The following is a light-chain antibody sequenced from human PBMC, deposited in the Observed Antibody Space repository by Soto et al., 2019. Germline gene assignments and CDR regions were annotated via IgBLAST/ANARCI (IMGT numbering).Light chain of an antibody. J-gene: IGKJ1*01. CDR3: QQSYSTPPWT. Sequence: DVQMTHCPCSLGASVWDRVTITCRASQSIVTYLNWYLQKPGKAPKLLIYAASNLQSGVPSRFSGSGSGTDFTLTISSLQPEDFATYFCQQSYSTPPWTFGQGTKVDIK. V-gene: IGKV1-39*01. CDR2: AAS. CDR1: QSIVTY.